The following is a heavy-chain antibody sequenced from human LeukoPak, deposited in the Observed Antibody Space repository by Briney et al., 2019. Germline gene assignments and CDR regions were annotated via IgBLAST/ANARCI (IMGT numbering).Heavy chain of an antibody. CDR3: ARAYSSSSEANFDY. D-gene: IGHD6-6*01. CDR2: IWYDGSRM. CDR1: GFIFSNYG. V-gene: IGHV3-33*01. J-gene: IGHJ4*02. Sequence: PGRSLRLSCAASGFIFSNYGMHWVRQAPGKGLDWVAVIWYDGSRMYYADSVKGRFTISRDNSKNTLYLQMNSLRAEDTAVYYCARAYSSSSEANFDYWGQGTLVTVSS.